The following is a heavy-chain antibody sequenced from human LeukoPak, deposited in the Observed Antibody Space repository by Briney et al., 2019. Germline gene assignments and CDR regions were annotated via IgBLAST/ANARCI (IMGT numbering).Heavy chain of an antibody. CDR3: ARDPSRYDLDY. J-gene: IGHJ4*02. V-gene: IGHV3-7*01. CDR1: GFSFSRAY. Sequence: GGSLRLSCAASGFSFSRAYMNWVRQAPGKGLEWVATIKQDGVDKYYVDSVKGRFTISRDTAKNSLFLQMNSLRAEDTAVYYCARDPSRYDLDYWGQGTLVTVSS. CDR2: IKQDGVDK. D-gene: IGHD5-12*01.